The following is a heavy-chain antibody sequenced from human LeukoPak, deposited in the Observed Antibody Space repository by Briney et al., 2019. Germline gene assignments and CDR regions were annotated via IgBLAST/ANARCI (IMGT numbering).Heavy chain of an antibody. V-gene: IGHV4-34*01. J-gene: IGHJ5*02. Sequence: SETLSLTCAVYGGSFSGYYWSWIRQPPGKGLEWIGEINHSGSTNYNPSLKRRVTISVDTSKNQFSLKLSSVTTADTAVYYCASGRTGYCSSTCCWGRNWFDPWGQGTLVPVSS. CDR2: INHSGST. CDR3: ASGRTGYCSSTCCWGRNWFDP. D-gene: IGHD2-2*01. CDR1: GGSFSGYY.